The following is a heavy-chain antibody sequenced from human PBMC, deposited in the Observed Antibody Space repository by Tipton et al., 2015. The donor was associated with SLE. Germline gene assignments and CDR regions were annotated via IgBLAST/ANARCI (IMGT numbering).Heavy chain of an antibody. Sequence: TLSLTCTVSGGSINSYYWSWIRQPPGKGLEWIGNVYYSGNSNYNPSLKSRVTISVDTSKNQFSLKLSSVTAADTAVYYCPGWSGSNWFDFWGQGTLVTVSS. CDR3: PGWSGSNWFDF. CDR2: VYYSGNS. D-gene: IGHD3-3*01. V-gene: IGHV4-59*07. CDR1: GGSINSYY. J-gene: IGHJ5*01.